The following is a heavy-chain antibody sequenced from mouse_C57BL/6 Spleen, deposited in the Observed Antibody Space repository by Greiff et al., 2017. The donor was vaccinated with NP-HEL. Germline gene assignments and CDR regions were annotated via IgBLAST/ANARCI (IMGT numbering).Heavy chain of an antibody. CDR3: ASNYGSSYDWYFDF. CDR1: GYTFTSYW. CDR2: IHPNSGST. Sequence: QVQLQQSGAELVKPGASVKLSCKASGYTFTSYWMHWVKQRPGQGLEWIGMIHPNSGSTNYNEKFKSKATLTVDKSSSTAYMQLSSLTSEDSAVYYCASNYGSSYDWYFDFWGTGTTVTVSS. D-gene: IGHD1-1*01. V-gene: IGHV1-64*01. J-gene: IGHJ1*03.